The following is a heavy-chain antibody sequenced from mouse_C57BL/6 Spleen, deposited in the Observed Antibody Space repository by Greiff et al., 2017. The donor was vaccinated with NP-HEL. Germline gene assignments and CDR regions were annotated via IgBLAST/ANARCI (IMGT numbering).Heavy chain of an antibody. CDR3: ARSGATTVVATPWYFDV. D-gene: IGHD1-1*01. J-gene: IGHJ1*03. Sequence: QVQLQQPGAELVRPGSSVKLSCKASGYTFTSYWMHWVKKRPIQGLEWIGNIDPSDSETHYNQKFKEKATLTVDKSSSTAYMQLSSLTSEDSAVYYCARSGATTVVATPWYFDVWGTGTTVTVSS. CDR1: GYTFTSYW. V-gene: IGHV1-52*01. CDR2: IDPSDSET.